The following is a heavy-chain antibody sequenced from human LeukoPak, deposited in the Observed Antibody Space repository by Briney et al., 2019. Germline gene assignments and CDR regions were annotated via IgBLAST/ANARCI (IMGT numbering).Heavy chain of an antibody. CDR2: ISSSSSYI. J-gene: IGHJ4*02. Sequence: GGSLRLSCAASGLTFSSYSMNWVRQAPGKGLEWVSSISSSSSYIYYADSVKGRFTISRDNAKNSLYLQMNSLRAEDTAVYYCARDPSAELTMVRGVEQFDYWGQGTLVTVSS. CDR1: GLTFSSYS. V-gene: IGHV3-21*01. CDR3: ARDPSAELTMVRGVEQFDY. D-gene: IGHD3-10*01.